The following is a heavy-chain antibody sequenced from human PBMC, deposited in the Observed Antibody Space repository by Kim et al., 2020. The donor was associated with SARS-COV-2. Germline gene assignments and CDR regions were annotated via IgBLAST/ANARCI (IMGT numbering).Heavy chain of an antibody. D-gene: IGHD6-25*01. J-gene: IGHJ6*02. CDR3: ARDVAADYGMDV. V-gene: IGHV1-46*01. Sequence: KSEGKVHITGDTSTSTVYMELSSLRSEDTAVYYCARDVAADYGMDVWGQGTTVTVSS.